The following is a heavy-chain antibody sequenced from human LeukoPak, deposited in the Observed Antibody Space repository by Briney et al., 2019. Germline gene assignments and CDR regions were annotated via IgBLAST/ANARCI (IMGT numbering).Heavy chain of an antibody. J-gene: IGHJ4*02. CDR1: GGTFSSYA. D-gene: IGHD6-19*01. CDR3: ARAISPYSSGWYYGY. CDR2: IIPIFGTA. Sequence: ASVKVSCKASGGTFSSYAISWVRQAPGQGLEWMGGIIPIFGTANYAQKFQGRVTITADESTSTAYMELSSLRSEDTAVYYCARAISPYSSGWYYGYWGQGTLVTVSS. V-gene: IGHV1-69*13.